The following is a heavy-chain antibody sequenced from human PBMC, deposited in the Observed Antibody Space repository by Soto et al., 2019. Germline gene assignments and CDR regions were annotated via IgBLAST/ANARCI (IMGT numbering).Heavy chain of an antibody. CDR2: ISAYNGNT. D-gene: IGHD3-22*01. CDR3: ARDYYYDSSGYYWRDWFDP. V-gene: IGHV1-18*01. CDR1: GYTFTRYG. J-gene: IGHJ5*02. Sequence: ASVKVSCKASGYTFTRYGISWGRQAPGQGREWMGWISAYNGNTNYAQKLQGRVTMTTDTSTSTAYMELRSLRSDDTAVYYCARDYYYDSSGYYWRDWFDPWGQGTLVTAPQ.